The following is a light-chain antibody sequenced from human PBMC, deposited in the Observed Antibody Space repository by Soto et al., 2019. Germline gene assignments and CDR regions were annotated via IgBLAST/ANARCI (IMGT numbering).Light chain of an antibody. V-gene: IGLV2-14*01. Sequence: QSALTQPASVPGSPGQSITISCTGTSSDVGGYNCVSWYQQHPGRAPKLLIIDVNNRPSGVSNRFSGSKSGNTASLTISGLQAEDEADYYCSSCTTSSTFVFGTGTKLTVL. J-gene: IGLJ1*01. CDR3: SSCTTSSTFV. CDR1: SSDVGGYNC. CDR2: DVN.